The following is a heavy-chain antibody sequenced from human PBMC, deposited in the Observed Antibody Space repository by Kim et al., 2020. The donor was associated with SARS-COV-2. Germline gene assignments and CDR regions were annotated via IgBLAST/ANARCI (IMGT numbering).Heavy chain of an antibody. CDR1: GGSISSGGYY. Sequence: SETLSLTCTVSGGSISSGGYYWSWIRQHPGKGLEWIGYIYYSGSTYYNPSLKSRVTISVDTSKNQFSLKLSSVTAADTAVYYCARGAKLRYCSSTSCFHLQNWFDPWGQGTLVTVSS. CDR2: IYYSGST. J-gene: IGHJ5*02. CDR3: ARGAKLRYCSSTSCFHLQNWFDP. V-gene: IGHV4-31*03. D-gene: IGHD2-2*01.